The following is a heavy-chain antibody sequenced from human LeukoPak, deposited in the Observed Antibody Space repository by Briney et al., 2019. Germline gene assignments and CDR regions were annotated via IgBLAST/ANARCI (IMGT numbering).Heavy chain of an antibody. J-gene: IGHJ4*02. D-gene: IGHD5-12*01. CDR3: AKDLSGYPDY. CDR2: VSGKSRAV. Sequence: GGSLRLSCAASGFSFSDYGINWVRQAPGKGLEWLSFVSGKSRAVYYADSVKGRFTISRDNSKNTLYLQMNSLRAEDTAVYYCAKDLSGYPDYWGQGTLVTVSS. V-gene: IGHV3-48*01. CDR1: GFSFSDYG.